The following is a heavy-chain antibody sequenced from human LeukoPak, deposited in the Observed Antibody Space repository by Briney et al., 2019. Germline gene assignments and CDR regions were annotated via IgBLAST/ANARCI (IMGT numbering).Heavy chain of an antibody. CDR1: GGSFSGYY. J-gene: IGHJ6*04. D-gene: IGHD3-16*01. CDR3: ARSLRADV. V-gene: IGHV4-34*01. CDR2: INRSGST. Sequence: SETLSLTCAVYGGSFSGYYWSWIRQPPGKGLEWIGEINRSGSTNYNPSLKSRVTISVDTSKNQFSLKLSSVTAADTAVYYCARSLRADVWGKGTTVTVSS.